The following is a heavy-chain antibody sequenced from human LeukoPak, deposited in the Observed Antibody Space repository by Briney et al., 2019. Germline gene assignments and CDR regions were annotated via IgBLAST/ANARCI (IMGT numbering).Heavy chain of an antibody. V-gene: IGHV3-23*01. Sequence: GGSLRLSCAASGFTFSSYAMNWVRQAPGKGLEWVSAICSNDNNTYYADSVKGRFTISRDNSKNTLYPQMNSLRAEDTAVYYCATLAATPDYWGQGTLVTVSS. CDR3: ATLAATPDY. CDR1: GFTFSSYA. CDR2: ICSNDNNT. J-gene: IGHJ4*02. D-gene: IGHD2-15*01.